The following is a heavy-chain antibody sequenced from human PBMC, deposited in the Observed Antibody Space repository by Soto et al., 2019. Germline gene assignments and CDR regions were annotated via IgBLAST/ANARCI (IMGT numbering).Heavy chain of an antibody. J-gene: IGHJ6*03. CDR2: ISWNSGSI. V-gene: IGHV3-9*01. D-gene: IGHD6-13*01. Sequence: GGSLRLSCAASGFTFDDYAMHWVRQAPGKGLEWVSGISWNSGSIGYAGSVKGRFTISRDNAKNSLYLQMNSLRAEDTALYYCAKDGEAAGHEEYYYYYMDVWGKGTTVTVSS. CDR1: GFTFDDYA. CDR3: AKDGEAAGHEEYYYYYMDV.